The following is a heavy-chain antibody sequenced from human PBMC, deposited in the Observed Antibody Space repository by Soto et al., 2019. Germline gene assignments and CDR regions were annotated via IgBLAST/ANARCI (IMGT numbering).Heavy chain of an antibody. Sequence: SASIYLPCTVSGDTIRSYCWTWIWQPPGEGLEWIGDICSSGSTNYNPSLKSRVAISVDTSKNQFSLKLSSVTAADTAVYYCASLGESPHWFDPWGQGTLVTVSS. CDR3: ASLGESPHWFDP. CDR2: ICSSGST. V-gene: IGHV4-59*12. CDR1: GDTIRSYC. D-gene: IGHD3-16*01. J-gene: IGHJ5*02.